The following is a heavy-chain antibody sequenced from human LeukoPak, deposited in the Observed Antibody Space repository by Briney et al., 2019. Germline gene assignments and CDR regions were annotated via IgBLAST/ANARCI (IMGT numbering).Heavy chain of an antibody. D-gene: IGHD3-10*01. J-gene: IGHJ4*02. V-gene: IGHV1-69*13. CDR3: ARVDGSGSYYNGIDY. Sequence: ASVKVSCKASGGTLSSYAISWVRQAPGQGLEWMGGIIPIFGTANYAQKFQGRVTITADESTSTAYMELSSLRSEDTAVYYCARVDGSGSYYNGIDYWGQGTLVTVS. CDR1: GGTLSSYA. CDR2: IIPIFGTA.